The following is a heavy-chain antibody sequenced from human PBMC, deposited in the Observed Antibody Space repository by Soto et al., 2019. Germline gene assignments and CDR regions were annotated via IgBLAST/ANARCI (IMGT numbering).Heavy chain of an antibody. J-gene: IGHJ4*02. Sequence: QVQLVQSGAEVQKPGASVKVSCKTSGYTFNDFGITWVRQAPGLGLEWLGWIYSKAGTINFAPKFQGRAIMTTDTSTSTAYMELTSLTFDVSAVYFCARDIGFDIDYWGQGTLVTVS. D-gene: IGHD5-12*01. V-gene: IGHV1-18*01. CDR3: ARDIGFDIDY. CDR2: IYSKAGTI. CDR1: GYTFNDFG.